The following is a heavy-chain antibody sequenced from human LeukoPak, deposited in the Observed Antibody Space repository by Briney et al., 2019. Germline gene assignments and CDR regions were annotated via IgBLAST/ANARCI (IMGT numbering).Heavy chain of an antibody. J-gene: IGHJ6*02. D-gene: IGHD5-24*01. CDR1: GFTFSSYS. V-gene: IGHV3-21*01. CDR2: ISSSSSYI. CDR3: ARVGWLQSLYYGMDV. Sequence: PGGSLRLSCAASGFTFSSYSMNWVRQAPGKGLERVSSISSSSSYIYYAGSVKGRFTISRDNAKNSLYLQMNSLRAEDTAVYYCARVGWLQSLYYGMDVWAQGTTSTVSS.